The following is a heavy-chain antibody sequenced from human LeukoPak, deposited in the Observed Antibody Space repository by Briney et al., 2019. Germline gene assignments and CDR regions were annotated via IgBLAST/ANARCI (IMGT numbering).Heavy chain of an antibody. V-gene: IGHV4-34*01. Sequence: SETLSLTCDANSGSFSGYYWTRIRQAPGKGLEWIGEINSSGITNYNPSLRSRATISVDTSKNQFSLKLSSVTAADTSFYYCVRRRGLNQLLFRRDRGTFDFWGQGPLVTVSS. CDR1: SGSFSGYY. D-gene: IGHD2-2*01. J-gene: IGHJ4*02. CDR3: VRRRGLNQLLFRRDRGTFDF. CDR2: INSSGIT.